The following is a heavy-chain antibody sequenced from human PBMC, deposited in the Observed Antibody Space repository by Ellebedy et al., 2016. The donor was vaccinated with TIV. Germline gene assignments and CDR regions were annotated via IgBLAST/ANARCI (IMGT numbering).Heavy chain of an antibody. J-gene: IGHJ6*02. CDR3: AVKVQNYYYYGMDV. Sequence: SVKVSXKTSGGTFSSYAISWVRQAPGQGLEWMGGIIPIFGTANYAQKFQGRVTITADKSTSTAYMELSSLRSEDTAVYYCAVKVQNYYYYGMDVWGQGTTVTVSS. CDR1: GGTFSSYA. V-gene: IGHV1-69*06. CDR2: IIPIFGTA. D-gene: IGHD1-1*01.